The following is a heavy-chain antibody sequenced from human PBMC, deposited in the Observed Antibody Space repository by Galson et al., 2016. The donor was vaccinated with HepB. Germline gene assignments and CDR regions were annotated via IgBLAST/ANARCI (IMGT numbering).Heavy chain of an antibody. Sequence: SPRLSCAASGFSFSGYYMSWIRQAPGKGLEWLSYISPSSNDINYADSVRGRFTMSRDNARDSLYLQMNSLRAEDTAVYYCARDGDSAWAYDIWGQGTMVIVSS. CDR1: GFSFSGYY. CDR2: ISPSSNDI. D-gene: IGHD7-27*01. J-gene: IGHJ3*02. CDR3: ARDGDSAWAYDI. V-gene: IGHV3-11*06.